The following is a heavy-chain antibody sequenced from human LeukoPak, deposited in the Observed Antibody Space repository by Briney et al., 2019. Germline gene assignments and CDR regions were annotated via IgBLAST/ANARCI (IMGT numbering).Heavy chain of an antibody. CDR2: IKSKTDGGTT. V-gene: IGHV3-15*01. CDR1: GFSFSNYA. J-gene: IGHJ4*02. Sequence: PGGSLRLSCAASGFSFSNYAMSWVRQAPGKGLEWVGRIKSKTDGGTTDYAAPVKGRFTISRGDSENTLYLQMNSLKTEDTAVYYCTTDWVRGVRGHWGQGTLVTVSS. CDR3: TTDWVRGVRGH. D-gene: IGHD3-10*01.